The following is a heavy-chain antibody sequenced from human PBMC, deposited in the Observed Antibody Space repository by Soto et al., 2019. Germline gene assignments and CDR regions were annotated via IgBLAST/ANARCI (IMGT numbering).Heavy chain of an antibody. Sequence: EVQLVESGGGLVQPGRSLRLSCAASGFTFDDYAMHWVRQAPGKGLEWVSGISWNSGSIGYADSVKGRFTISRDNAKNSLYLQMNSLRAEDTALYYCAKGADYGDYRPRFDYWGQRTLVTVSS. D-gene: IGHD4-17*01. CDR3: AKGADYGDYRPRFDY. V-gene: IGHV3-9*01. CDR1: GFTFDDYA. CDR2: ISWNSGSI. J-gene: IGHJ4*02.